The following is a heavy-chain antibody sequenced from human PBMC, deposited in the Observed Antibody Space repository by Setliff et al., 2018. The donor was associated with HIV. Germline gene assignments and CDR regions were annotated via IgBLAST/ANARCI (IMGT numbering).Heavy chain of an antibody. CDR2: IAASSSSET. CDR1: GFNFRDYY. Sequence: PGGSLRLSCAASGFNFRDYYMTWIRQAPGKGLEWVSYIAASSSSETDYAASVKGRFTISRDDARDMVFLQMNSLRAEDTAVYYCSRWPFDSWGQGTQVTVSS. CDR3: SRWPFDS. D-gene: IGHD2-15*01. V-gene: IGHV3-11*06. J-gene: IGHJ5*01.